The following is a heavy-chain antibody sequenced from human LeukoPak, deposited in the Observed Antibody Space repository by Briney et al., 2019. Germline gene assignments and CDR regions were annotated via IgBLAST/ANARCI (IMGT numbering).Heavy chain of an antibody. V-gene: IGHV3-21*01. J-gene: IGHJ4*02. CDR1: GFTFSSYS. CDR3: ARDALEGDGYNPY. CDR2: ISSSSSYI. Sequence: GGSLRLSCAASGFTFSSYSMNWVRQAPGKGLEWVSSISSSSSYIYYADSVKGRFTISRDNAKNSLYLQMNSLRAEDTAVYYRARDALEGDGYNPYWSQGTLVTVSS. D-gene: IGHD5-24*01.